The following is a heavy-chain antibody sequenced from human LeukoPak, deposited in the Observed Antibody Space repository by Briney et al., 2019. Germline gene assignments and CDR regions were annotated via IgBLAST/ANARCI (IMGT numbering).Heavy chain of an antibody. J-gene: IGHJ5*02. Sequence: HPGGSLRLSCAASGFTFRNYAMNWVRQAPGKGLEWVSSIAATSGSTYYADSVKGRFTISRDNSKNTLYLQMNSLRAEDTALYYCAKAAYGDYVNWFDPWGQGALVTVSS. CDR3: AKAAYGDYVNWFDP. CDR2: IAATSGST. V-gene: IGHV3-23*01. D-gene: IGHD4-17*01. CDR1: GFTFRNYA.